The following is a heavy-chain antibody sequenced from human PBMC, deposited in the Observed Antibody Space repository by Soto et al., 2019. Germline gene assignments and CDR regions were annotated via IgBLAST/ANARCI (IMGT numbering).Heavy chain of an antibody. CDR1: GFSLRTSGVG. CDR3: AHSRRYYYGSGIYGPYFDF. V-gene: IGHV2-5*02. D-gene: IGHD3-10*01. Sequence: SGPTLVNPTQTLALTCRFSGFSLRTSGVGVAWIRQPPGEALEWLALIYWDDTKHFSPSLKTGLTITKDTSRNQVVLTMTNVDPVDTATYYCAHSRRYYYGSGIYGPYFDFWGQGILVT. CDR2: IYWDDTK. J-gene: IGHJ4*02.